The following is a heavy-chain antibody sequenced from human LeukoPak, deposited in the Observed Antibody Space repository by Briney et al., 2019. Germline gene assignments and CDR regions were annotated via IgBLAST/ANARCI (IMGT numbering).Heavy chain of an antibody. D-gene: IGHD5-24*01. J-gene: IGHJ4*02. CDR3: ARDQSNDYNRGGLEY. Sequence: GGSLRLSCAASGFTSSDFSMNWIRQAPGKGLEWISFISSTGNTIYYADSLRGRFTISRDNAKNSLYLHMNSLRAEDTAVYYCARDQSNDYNRGGLEYWGQGTLVAVSS. CDR1: GFTSSDFS. CDR2: ISSTGNTI. V-gene: IGHV3-11*01.